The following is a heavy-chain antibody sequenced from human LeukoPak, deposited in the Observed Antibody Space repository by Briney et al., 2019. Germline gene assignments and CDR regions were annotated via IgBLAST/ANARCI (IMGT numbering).Heavy chain of an antibody. CDR3: ARSVYFDWLSLN. Sequence: GASVKVSCKASGYTFTGYYMYWVRQAPGQGLEWMGWINPNSGGTNYAQKFQGRVTMTRDTSISTAYMELSRLRSDDTAVYYCARSVYFDWLSLNWGQGTLVTVSS. CDR2: INPNSGGT. CDR1: GYTFTGYY. D-gene: IGHD3-9*01. J-gene: IGHJ4*02. V-gene: IGHV1-2*02.